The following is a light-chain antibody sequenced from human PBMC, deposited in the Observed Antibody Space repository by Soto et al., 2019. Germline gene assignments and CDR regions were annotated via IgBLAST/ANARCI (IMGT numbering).Light chain of an antibody. V-gene: IGLV2-14*01. CDR2: AVS. Sequence: QSALTQPASVSGSPGQSITISCTGTSSDVGGYNHVSWYQHSPGKAPKLILFAVSDRPSGVSHRFSGSKSGNTASLTISGLQADDEADYYSCSNTSLSTVVFGGGTKLTVL. J-gene: IGLJ2*01. CDR1: SSDVGGYNH. CDR3: CSNTSLSTVV.